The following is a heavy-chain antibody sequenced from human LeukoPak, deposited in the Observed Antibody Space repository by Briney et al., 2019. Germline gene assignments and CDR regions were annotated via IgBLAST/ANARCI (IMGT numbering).Heavy chain of an antibody. Sequence: PGGSLRRSCAASGFTFSSYSMNWVRQAPGKGLEWVSSISSSSSYIDYADSVKGRFTISRDNAKNSLYLQMNSLRAEDTAVYYCARDHGIVVVTASRLDSWGQGTLVTVSS. D-gene: IGHD2-21*02. V-gene: IGHV3-21*01. CDR1: GFTFSSYS. J-gene: IGHJ4*02. CDR3: ARDHGIVVVTASRLDS. CDR2: ISSSSSYI.